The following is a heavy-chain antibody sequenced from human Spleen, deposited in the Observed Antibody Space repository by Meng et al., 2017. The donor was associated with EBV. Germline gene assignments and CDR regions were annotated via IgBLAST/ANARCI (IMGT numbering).Heavy chain of an antibody. CDR3: ARVRRLGSSGYFDN. Sequence: QLLPQGSGPGLVQTSETLSLTCTVSGDSITSNTYYWAWIRQPPAKGLEWIGSIYYSGSTYYNPSLKSRVTISIDTSKNHFSLKLGSVTAADTAVYYCARVRRLGSSGYFDNWGQGTLVTVSS. V-gene: IGHV4-39*07. D-gene: IGHD3-22*01. CDR2: IYYSGST. J-gene: IGHJ4*02. CDR1: GDSITSNTYY.